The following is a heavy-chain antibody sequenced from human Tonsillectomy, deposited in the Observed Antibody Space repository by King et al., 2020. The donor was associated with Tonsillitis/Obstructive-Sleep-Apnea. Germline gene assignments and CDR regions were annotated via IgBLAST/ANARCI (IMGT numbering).Heavy chain of an antibody. CDR2: IYYSGST. D-gene: IGHD2/OR15-2a*01. Sequence: VQLQESGPGLVKPSETLSLTCTVSGGSISSYYWNWIRQPPGKGLEWIGYIYYSGSTNYNPSLKSRVTISVDTSKNQFSLKLSSVTAADTAVYYCARMEYRAGNAFDIWGQGTMVTVSS. J-gene: IGHJ3*02. CDR1: GGSISSYY. V-gene: IGHV4-59*01. CDR3: ARMEYRAGNAFDI.